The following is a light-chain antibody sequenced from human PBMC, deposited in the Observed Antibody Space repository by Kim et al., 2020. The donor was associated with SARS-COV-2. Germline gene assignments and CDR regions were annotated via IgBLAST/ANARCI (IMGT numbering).Light chain of an antibody. CDR2: DTS. Sequence: EIVLTQSPPTLSLSPGERATLSCRASQSVSSYLAWYQQKPGQAPRLLIYDTSNRATGIPARFSGSGSWTDFTLTISSLEPEDFAVYYSEQRLRWPLTFGGGTKVEIK. CDR3: EQRLRWPLT. CDR1: QSVSSY. V-gene: IGKV3-11*01. J-gene: IGKJ4*01.